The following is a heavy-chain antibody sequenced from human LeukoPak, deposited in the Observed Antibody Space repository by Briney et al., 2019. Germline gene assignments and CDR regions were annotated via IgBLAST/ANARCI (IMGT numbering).Heavy chain of an antibody. V-gene: IGHV1-69*05. Sequence: SVKVSRKASGGTFSSYAISWVRQAPGQGLEWMGRIIPIFGTANYAQKFQGRVTITTYEATSTAYMELSSLRSEDTAVYYCARGAAAKPYYYYYYMDVWGKGTTVTVSS. J-gene: IGHJ6*03. CDR3: ARGAAAKPYYYYYYMDV. D-gene: IGHD6-13*01. CDR1: GGTFSSYA. CDR2: IIPIFGTA.